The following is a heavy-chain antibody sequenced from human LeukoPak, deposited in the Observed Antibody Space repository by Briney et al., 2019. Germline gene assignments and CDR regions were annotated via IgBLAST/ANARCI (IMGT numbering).Heavy chain of an antibody. CDR2: IYYSGST. CDR1: GGSISSYH. CDR3: ARHLPGIAARGPFDY. V-gene: IGHV4-59*08. J-gene: IGHJ4*02. Sequence: PSETLSLTCTVSGGSISSYHWSWIRQPPGKGLEWIGYIYYSGSTNYNPSLKSRVTISVDTSKNQFSLKLSSVTAADTAVYYCARHLPGIAARGPFDYWGQGTLVTVSS. D-gene: IGHD6-6*01.